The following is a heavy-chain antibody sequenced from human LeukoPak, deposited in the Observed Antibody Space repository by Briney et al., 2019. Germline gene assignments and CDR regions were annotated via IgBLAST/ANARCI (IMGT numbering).Heavy chain of an antibody. J-gene: IGHJ3*02. V-gene: IGHV1-2*02. CDR2: INPNRGVT. Sequence: ASGSVSSTPAVYTFTLYYIHWVRRAPGQGGGGRGGINPNRGVTNYAEKFQGRVPMTRDTSISTAYMELSRLRSDDTAVYYCARDVDHYDSTGKGLVDIWGQGTMVTVSS. CDR3: ARDVDHYDSTGKGLVDI. CDR1: VYTFTLYY. D-gene: IGHD3-22*01.